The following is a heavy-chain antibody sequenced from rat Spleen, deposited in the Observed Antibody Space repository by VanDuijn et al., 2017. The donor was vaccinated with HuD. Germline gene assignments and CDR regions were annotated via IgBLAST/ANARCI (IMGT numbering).Heavy chain of an antibody. CDR1: GFTFNNYW. J-gene: IGHJ2*01. CDR3: TRDNSGYFDY. D-gene: IGHD4-3*01. V-gene: IGHV5-31*01. CDR2: ITNTGGST. Sequence: RSLKLSCVASGFTFNNYWMTWIRQAPGKGLEWVASITNTGGSTYYPDSVKGRFTISRDNAKSTLYLQMNSLRSEDTATYYCTRDNSGYFDYWGQGVMVTVSS.